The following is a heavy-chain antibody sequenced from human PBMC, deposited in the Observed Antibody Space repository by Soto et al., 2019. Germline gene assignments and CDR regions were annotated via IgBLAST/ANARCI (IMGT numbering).Heavy chain of an antibody. CDR1: GGSISSSKW. J-gene: IGHJ4*02. Sequence: PSETLSLTCAVSGGSISSSKWWSWVRQPPGKGLEWIGEIYHSGSSNYNPSLKSRVTISVDTSKNQFSLKLTSVTAADTAVYYCARDKITGLFDYWGQGTLVTVSS. CDR2: IYHSGSS. D-gene: IGHD2-8*02. V-gene: IGHV4-4*02. CDR3: ARDKITGLFDY.